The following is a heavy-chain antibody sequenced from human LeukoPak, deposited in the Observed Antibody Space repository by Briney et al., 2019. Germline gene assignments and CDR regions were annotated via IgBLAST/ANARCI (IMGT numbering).Heavy chain of an antibody. Sequence: GRSLRHSCAAPGYTLSEYATRGVRQAPGKGLEWVSGISWNSGSTGYADTVKGRFTISRDKAKNTLYLEMSRPRAEDMALYYCAASLRLWYHFDYWGQGTLVTVSS. J-gene: IGHJ4*02. CDR3: AASLRLWYHFDY. V-gene: IGHV3-9*03. CDR1: GYTLSEYA. CDR2: ISWNSGST. D-gene: IGHD5-18*01.